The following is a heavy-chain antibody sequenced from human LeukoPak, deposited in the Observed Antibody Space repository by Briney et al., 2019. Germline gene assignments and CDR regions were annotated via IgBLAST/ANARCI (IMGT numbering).Heavy chain of an antibody. D-gene: IGHD5-24*01. CDR3: ARASSLVATINSYFDY. J-gene: IGHJ4*02. CDR2: IYPGDSDT. V-gene: IGHV5-51*03. Sequence: GESLKISCKGSGYSFTSYWIGWVRQMPGKGLEWMGIIYPGDSDTRYSPSFQGQVTISADKSISTAYLQWSSLKASDTAMYYCARASSLVATINSYFDYWGQGTLVTVSS. CDR1: GYSFTSYW.